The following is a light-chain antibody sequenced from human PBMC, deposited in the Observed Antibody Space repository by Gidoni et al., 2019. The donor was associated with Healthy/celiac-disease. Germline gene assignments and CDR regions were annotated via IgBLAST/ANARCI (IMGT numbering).Light chain of an antibody. J-gene: IGLJ1*01. V-gene: IGLV1-40*01. CDR2: GNS. Sequence: QSVLTQQPSASWAPGQRVPISCTGSSSNIGAGYDVHWYQQLPGTAPNLLIYGNSNRPSGVPDRFSGSKSGTSASLAITVLQAEDEADYYCQSYDSSLSGSYVFGTGTKVTVL. CDR3: QSYDSSLSGSYV. CDR1: SSNIGAGYD.